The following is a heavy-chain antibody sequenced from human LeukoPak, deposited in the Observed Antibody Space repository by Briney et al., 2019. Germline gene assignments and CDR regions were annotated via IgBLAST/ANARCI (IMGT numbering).Heavy chain of an antibody. J-gene: IGHJ4*02. CDR1: GFTFDHYA. CDR2: ISWNSAPI. CDR3: AKDVWPYTYYYDTHPLGGGFDS. V-gene: IGHV3-9*03. D-gene: IGHD3-22*01. Sequence: GGSLRLSCAAPGFTFDHYARHWVRQAPGKGLEWVSSISWNSAPIGYAASVRGRFTISRDNAKNSLYLQMNSLRAEDMAFYYCAKDVWPYTYYYDTHPLGGGFDSWGQGTLVTVSS.